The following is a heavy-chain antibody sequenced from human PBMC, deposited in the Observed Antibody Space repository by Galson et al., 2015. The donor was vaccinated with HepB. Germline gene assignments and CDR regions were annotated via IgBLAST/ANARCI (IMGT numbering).Heavy chain of an antibody. CDR2: IWYDGSNK. CDR3: ARIDDGYCGGDCSSGAIDY. J-gene: IGHJ4*02. CDR1: GFTFSSYG. Sequence: SLRLSCAASGFTFSSYGMHWVRQAPGKGLEWVAVIWYDGSNKYYADSVKGRFTISRDNSKNTLYLQMNSLRAEDTAVYYCARIDDGYCGGDCSSGAIDYWGQRTLVTVSS. D-gene: IGHD2-21*01. V-gene: IGHV3-33*01.